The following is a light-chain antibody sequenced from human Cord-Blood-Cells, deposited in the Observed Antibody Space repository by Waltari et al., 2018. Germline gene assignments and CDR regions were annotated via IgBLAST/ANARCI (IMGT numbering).Light chain of an antibody. CDR2: YDG. J-gene: IGLJ3*02. V-gene: IGLV1-36*01. CDR3: AAWDDSLNGWV. Sequence: QSVLTQPPSVSEAPRQRVTISCSGSSSNIGNNAVNWYQQLPGKAPKLLSYYDGLRPSGVSDRFSGSKSGTSASLAISGLQSEDEADYYCAAWDDSLNGWVFGGGTKLTVL. CDR1: SSNIGNNA.